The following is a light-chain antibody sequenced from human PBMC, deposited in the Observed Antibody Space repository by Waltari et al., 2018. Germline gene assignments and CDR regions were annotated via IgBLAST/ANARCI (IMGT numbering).Light chain of an antibody. CDR3: QQGTIWPPGIT. V-gene: IGKV3-11*01. CDR1: HSVSTS. J-gene: IGKJ4*01. CDR2: DAS. Sequence: EIVLTQSPATLSLSPGERATLSCRASHSVSTSLAWYQQKPGQSPRLLIYDASSRAPGIPARFSGSGSGTDFTLTISTLEPEDFAVYYCQQGTIWPPGITFGGGTKVEIK.